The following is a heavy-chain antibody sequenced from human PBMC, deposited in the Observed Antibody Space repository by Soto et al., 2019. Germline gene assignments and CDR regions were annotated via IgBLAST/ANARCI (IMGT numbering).Heavy chain of an antibody. Sequence: QVQLVESGGGLVKPGGSLRLSCAASGFTLSDYYMTWIRQAPGKGLEWVSDISISGTTIHYADSVRGRFTISRDNAKNSLWLQMNTLRAEDTAGYYCARFRGDGYYTFWGQGTLVTVSS. V-gene: IGHV3-11*01. CDR3: ARFRGDGYYTF. J-gene: IGHJ4*02. CDR2: ISISGTTI. D-gene: IGHD3-3*01. CDR1: GFTLSDYY.